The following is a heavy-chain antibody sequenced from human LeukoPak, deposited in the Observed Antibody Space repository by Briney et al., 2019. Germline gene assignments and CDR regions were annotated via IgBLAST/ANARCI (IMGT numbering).Heavy chain of an antibody. J-gene: IGHJ4*02. Sequence: SLRLSCAASVFTFYDYSMSCVRPAPGRGLEWVSGINWIGGSTGYADSVKVRFTISRDNAKNSLYLHMNSLRADDTALYYCARDDYYDSELLYFDYWGQGTLVTVSS. CDR2: INWIGGST. CDR1: VFTFYDYS. CDR3: ARDDYYDSELLYFDY. V-gene: IGHV3-20*04. D-gene: IGHD3-10*01.